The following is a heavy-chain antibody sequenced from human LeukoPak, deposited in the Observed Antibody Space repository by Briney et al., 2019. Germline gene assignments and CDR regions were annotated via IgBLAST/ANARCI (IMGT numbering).Heavy chain of an antibody. CDR3: AAPVVGAFAFDI. V-gene: IGHV1-69*05. CDR1: GGTFSSYA. J-gene: IGHJ3*02. CDR2: IIPIFGTA. D-gene: IGHD1-26*01. Sequence: ASVKVSCKASGGTFSSYAISWVRQAPGQGLEWMGGIIPIFGTANYAQKFQGRVTITTDESTSTAYTELSSLRSEDTAVYYCAAPVVGAFAFDIWGQGTMVTVSS.